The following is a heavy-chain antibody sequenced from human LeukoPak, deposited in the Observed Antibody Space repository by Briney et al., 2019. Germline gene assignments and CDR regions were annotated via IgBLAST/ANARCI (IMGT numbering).Heavy chain of an antibody. CDR2: ISSSGSTI. CDR3: TRGTPTTRDFDY. J-gene: IGHJ4*02. D-gene: IGHD4-11*01. CDR1: GFTFSSYE. V-gene: IGHV3-48*03. Sequence: GGSLRLSCAASGFTFSSYEMNWVRQAPGKGLEWVSYISSSGSTIYYADSVKGRFTISRDNAKNSLYLQMNSLRAEDTAVYYCTRGTPTTRDFDYWGQGTLVTVSS.